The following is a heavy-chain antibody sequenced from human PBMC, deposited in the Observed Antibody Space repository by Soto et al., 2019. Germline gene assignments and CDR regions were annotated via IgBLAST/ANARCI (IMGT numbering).Heavy chain of an antibody. D-gene: IGHD2-21*02. CDR1: GFTFSSYA. Sequence: GGSLRLSCAASGFTFSSYAMSWVRQAPGKGLEWVSAISGSGGSTYYADSVKGRFTISRDNSKNTLYLQMNSLRAEDTAVYYCAKDRNPYCGGDCYLSGFDYWGQGTLVTVSS. CDR2: ISGSGGST. V-gene: IGHV3-23*01. CDR3: AKDRNPYCGGDCYLSGFDY. J-gene: IGHJ4*02.